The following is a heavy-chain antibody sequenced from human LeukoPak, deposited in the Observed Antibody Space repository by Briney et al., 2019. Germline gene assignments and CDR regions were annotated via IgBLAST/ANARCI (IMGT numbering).Heavy chain of an antibody. CDR2: IKQDGSEK. CDR1: GFTFSSYW. V-gene: IGHV3-7*01. Sequence: GGSLRLSCATPGFTFSSYWMSWVRQAPGKGLEWVANIKQDGSEKYYVDSVKGRFTISRDNAKNTLYLQMNSLRAEDTAMYYCATTGYSYGYDIYYWGQGTLVAVSS. CDR3: ATTGYSYGYDIYY. J-gene: IGHJ4*02. D-gene: IGHD5-18*01.